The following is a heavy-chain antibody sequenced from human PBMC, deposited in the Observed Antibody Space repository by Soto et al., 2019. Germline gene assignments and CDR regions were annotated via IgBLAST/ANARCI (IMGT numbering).Heavy chain of an antibody. CDR1: GLSISSHW. D-gene: IGHD5-12*01. V-gene: IGHV3-7*01. CDR3: ARDEAGYAH. J-gene: IGHJ4*02. CDR2: IKEDGSAQ. Sequence: EAQLVQSGGGLVQPGGSLRLPCVASGLSISSHWMSWVRQVPGKGPEWVANIKEDGSAQYYVNSVEGRFTISRDNANNALYLQMYNLRVEDTAVYYCARDEAGYAHWGQGAPVIVSS.